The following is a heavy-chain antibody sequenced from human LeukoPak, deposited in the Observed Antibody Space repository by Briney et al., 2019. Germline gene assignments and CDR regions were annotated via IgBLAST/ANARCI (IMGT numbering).Heavy chain of an antibody. V-gene: IGHV4-4*02. D-gene: IGHD3-16*02. CDR1: GGSINSNNW. CDR3: AFGDYYRLDP. J-gene: IGHJ5*02. CDR2: IHNSGST. Sequence: SGTLSLTCAVSGGSINSNNWWSWVRQSPGKGLEWIGEIHNSGSTNYNPSLKSRLTSSIDNSKNQFSLTLSSVTAADTAVYYCAFGDYYRLDPWGQGTLVTVSS.